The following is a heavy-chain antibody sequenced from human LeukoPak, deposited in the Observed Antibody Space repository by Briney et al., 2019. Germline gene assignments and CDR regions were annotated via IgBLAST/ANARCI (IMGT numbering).Heavy chain of an antibody. CDR3: ARERVTTGGDAFEI. J-gene: IGHJ3*02. D-gene: IGHD4-17*01. CDR1: GFAFSTYA. Sequence: GGSLRLSCAASGFAFSTYAMYWVRQAPGKGLEWVTVIWYDGSNKYYADSVKGRFTISRDNAKNSLYLQMNSLRAEDTAVYHCARERVTTGGDAFEIWGQGTMVTVSS. CDR2: IWYDGSNK. V-gene: IGHV3-33*01.